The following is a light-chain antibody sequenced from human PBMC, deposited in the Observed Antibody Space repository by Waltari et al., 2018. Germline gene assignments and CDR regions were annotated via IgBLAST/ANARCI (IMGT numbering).Light chain of an antibody. CDR2: DVS. V-gene: IGLV2-14*03. Sequence: QSALTQPASVSGSPGQSLTISCTGTSSDVGGYDYVSWYQQHPGKAPKLMIYDVSNRPSGVSNRFSGSKSGNTASLTISGLQNEDEADYYCTSYTSTSTLVVFGGGTKLTVL. CDR1: SSDVGGYDY. J-gene: IGLJ2*01. CDR3: TSYTSTSTLVV.